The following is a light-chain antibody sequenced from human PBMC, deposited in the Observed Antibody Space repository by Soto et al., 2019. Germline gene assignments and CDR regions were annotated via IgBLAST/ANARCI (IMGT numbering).Light chain of an antibody. CDR2: EGS. J-gene: IGLJ2*01. CDR1: SSDVGSYNV. Sequence: QSALTQPASVSRSPGQSITISCTGTSSDVGSYNVVSWYQQHPGKAPKLMIYEGSKRPSGVSNRFSGSKSGNTASLTISGLQAEDEADYYCCSYAGSSTLFGGGTKLTV. V-gene: IGLV2-23*01. CDR3: CSYAGSSTL.